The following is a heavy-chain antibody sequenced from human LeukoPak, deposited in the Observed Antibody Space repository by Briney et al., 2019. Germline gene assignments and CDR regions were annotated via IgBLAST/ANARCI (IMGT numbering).Heavy chain of an antibody. Sequence: ASVKVSCKASGYTFTSYYMHWVRQAPGQGLEWMGIINPSGGSTSCAQKFQGRVTMTRDTSTSTVYMELSSLRSEDTAVYYCAREGPDQTGTDYWGQGTLVTVSS. CDR3: AREGPDQTGTDY. V-gene: IGHV1-46*01. J-gene: IGHJ4*02. CDR2: INPSGGST. CDR1: GYTFTSYY. D-gene: IGHD1-1*01.